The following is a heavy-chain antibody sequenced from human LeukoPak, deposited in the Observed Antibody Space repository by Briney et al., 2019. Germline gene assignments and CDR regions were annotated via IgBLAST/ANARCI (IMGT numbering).Heavy chain of an antibody. Sequence: PGGSLRLSCAASGFTFSRHGMHWVRQAPGKGLEWVSYISSSGSTIYYADSVKGRFTISRYNAKNSLYLQMNSLRAEDTAVYNCASGGLLWFGESDRFDPWGQGTLVTVSS. CDR2: ISSSGSTI. D-gene: IGHD3-10*01. CDR1: GFTFSRHG. J-gene: IGHJ5*02. V-gene: IGHV3-48*04. CDR3: ASGGLLWFGESDRFDP.